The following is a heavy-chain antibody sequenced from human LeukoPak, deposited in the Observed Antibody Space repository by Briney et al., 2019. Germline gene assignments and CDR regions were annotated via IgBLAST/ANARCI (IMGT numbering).Heavy chain of an antibody. Sequence: PGRSLRLSCAASGFTFDDYAMHWVRQAPGKGLEWVSGISWNSGSIGYADSVKGRFTISRDNAKNSLYLQMNSLRAEDTALYYCAKEPSRTQQLTTTPFDYWGQGTLVTVSS. CDR1: GFTFDDYA. D-gene: IGHD6-13*01. CDR2: ISWNSGSI. CDR3: AKEPSRTQQLTTTPFDY. J-gene: IGHJ4*02. V-gene: IGHV3-9*01.